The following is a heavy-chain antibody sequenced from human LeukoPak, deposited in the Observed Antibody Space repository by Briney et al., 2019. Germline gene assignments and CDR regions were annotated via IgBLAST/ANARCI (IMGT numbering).Heavy chain of an antibody. Sequence: GGSLRLSCAASGFTFSSSSMNWVRQAPGKGLEWVSSVSSSSSYIYYADSVKGRFTISGDNAKNSLYLQMNSLRAEDTAVYYCASGSASTVTTACDYWGQGTLVTVSS. D-gene: IGHD4-17*01. CDR3: ASGSASTVTTACDY. V-gene: IGHV3-21*01. CDR2: VSSSSSYI. CDR1: GFTFSSSS. J-gene: IGHJ4*02.